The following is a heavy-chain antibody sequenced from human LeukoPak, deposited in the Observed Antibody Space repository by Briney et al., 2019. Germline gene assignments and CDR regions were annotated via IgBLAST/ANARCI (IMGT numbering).Heavy chain of an antibody. D-gene: IGHD3-10*02. CDR3: ARGFYFVGRQPAYAFDF. CDR2: LYTGGNT. Sequence: GGSLRLSRAASGFSVNSNYMTWVRQAPGKGLEWVSVLYTGGNTYYAESVQGRFSISRDNSRNTLYLQMNSLRAEDTAVYYCARGFYFVGRQPAYAFDFWGLGTLVTVSS. CDR1: GFSVNSNY. J-gene: IGHJ4*02. V-gene: IGHV3-53*01.